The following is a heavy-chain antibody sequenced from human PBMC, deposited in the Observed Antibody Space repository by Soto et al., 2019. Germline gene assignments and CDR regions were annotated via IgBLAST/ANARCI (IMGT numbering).Heavy chain of an antibody. D-gene: IGHD3-10*01. J-gene: IGHJ4*02. CDR1: GFTFSNYA. CDR2: INYSGGST. V-gene: IGHV3-23*01. Sequence: EVQLLESGGGLVQPGGSLRLSCAASGFTFSNYAMSWVRQAPGKGLEWVSGINYSGGSTYYADSVKGRFIISRDNSKNTLYLQMNSLRAEDTAIYYCAKKYHYGSGTYLYYFDYWGQGPRSPSPQ. CDR3: AKKYHYGSGTYLYYFDY.